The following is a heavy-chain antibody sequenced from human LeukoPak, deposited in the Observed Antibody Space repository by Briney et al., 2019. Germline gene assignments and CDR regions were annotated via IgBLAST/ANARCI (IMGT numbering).Heavy chain of an antibody. CDR1: GFTVSSNY. J-gene: IGHJ4*02. CDR2: IYSGGST. V-gene: IGHV3-66*01. CDR3: ARGKQYSSGWGLMDY. D-gene: IGHD6-19*01. Sequence: PGGSLRLSCTASGFTVSSNYLSWVRQAPGKGLEWVSVIYSGGSTYYADSVKGRFTISRDSSKNTVYLQMNSLRAEDTAVYYCARGKQYSSGWGLMDYWGQGTLVTVSS.